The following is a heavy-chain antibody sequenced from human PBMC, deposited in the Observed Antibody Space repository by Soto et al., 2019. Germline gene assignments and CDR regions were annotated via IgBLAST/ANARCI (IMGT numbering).Heavy chain of an antibody. J-gene: IGHJ6*02. CDR3: ARQRYSSSWSRYYYGMDV. CDR2: IYPGDSDT. CDR1: GYSFTSYW. Sequence: GESLKISCKGSGYSFTSYWIGWVRQMPGKGLEWMGIIYPGDSDTRYSPSFQGQVTISADKSISTAYLQWSSLKASDTAMYYCARQRYSSSWSRYYYGMDVWGQGTTVTAP. V-gene: IGHV5-51*01. D-gene: IGHD6-13*01.